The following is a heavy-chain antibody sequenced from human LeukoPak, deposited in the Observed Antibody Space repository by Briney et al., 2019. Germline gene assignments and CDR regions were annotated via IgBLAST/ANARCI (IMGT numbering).Heavy chain of an antibody. CDR1: GYTFTSYY. V-gene: IGHV1-2*02. CDR2: INPNSGGT. Sequence: ASVKVSCKASGYTFTSYYMHWVRQAPGQGLEWMGWINPNSGGTNYAQKSQGRVTMTTDTSTSTASMELRSLRSDDTAVYYCARGANNYYDSSGYPRGSWFDPWGQGTLVTVSS. CDR3: ARGANNYYDSSGYPRGSWFDP. J-gene: IGHJ5*02. D-gene: IGHD3-22*01.